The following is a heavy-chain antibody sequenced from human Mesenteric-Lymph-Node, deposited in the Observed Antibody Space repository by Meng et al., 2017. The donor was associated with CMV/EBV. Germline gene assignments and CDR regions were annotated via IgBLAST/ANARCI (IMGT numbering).Heavy chain of an antibody. Sequence: GSLRLSCTVSGGSISSYYWSWIRQPPGKGLEWIGYIYYSGSTNYNPSLKSRVTISVDTSKNQFSLKLSSVTAADTAVYYCARGSMIVVAGRGGFDYWGQGTLVTVSS. J-gene: IGHJ4*02. D-gene: IGHD3-22*01. CDR2: IYYSGST. V-gene: IGHV4-59*01. CDR3: ARGSMIVVAGRGGFDY. CDR1: GGSISSYY.